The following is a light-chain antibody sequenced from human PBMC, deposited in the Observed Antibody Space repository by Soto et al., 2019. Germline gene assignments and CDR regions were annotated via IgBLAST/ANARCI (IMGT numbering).Light chain of an antibody. CDR2: GNS. CDR3: QSYDSSLSGTVV. CDR1: SSNIGAGYD. J-gene: IGLJ3*02. Sequence: QSVLTQPPPVSGAPGQRVTISCTGSSSNIGAGYDVHWYQQLPGTAPKLLIYGNSNRPSGVPDRFSGSKSGTSASLAITGLQAEDEAEYYCQSYDSSLSGTVVFGGGTKLTVL. V-gene: IGLV1-40*01.